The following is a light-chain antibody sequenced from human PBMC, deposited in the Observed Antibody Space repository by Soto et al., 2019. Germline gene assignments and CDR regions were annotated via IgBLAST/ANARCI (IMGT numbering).Light chain of an antibody. J-gene: IGLJ2*01. CDR1: SSDVGSYNV. CDR2: EGS. Sequence: QSVLTQPASVSGSPGQSITISCTGTSSDVGSYNVVSWFQHHPGKAPKLLIYEGSKRPSGVSDCFSGSRSGNTASLTISGLQSEDEAAYYCCSYAGITTSVLFGGGTKLTVL. V-gene: IGLV2-23*01. CDR3: CSYAGITTSVL.